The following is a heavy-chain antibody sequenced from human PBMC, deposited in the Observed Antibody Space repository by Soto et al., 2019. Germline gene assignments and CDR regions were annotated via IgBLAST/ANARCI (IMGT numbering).Heavy chain of an antibody. CDR3: ARHVAFGRIHTKWFDP. D-gene: IGHD3-3*01. CDR1: GGSITDSSYY. Sequence: SETLSLTCTVSGGSITDSSYYWGWVRQPPGKGLEWIATIYYSGTPYYNTSLKSRVTISVDTSKSQFSLKLTSVTAADTAIYFCARHVAFGRIHTKWFDPWGLGALVTVSS. V-gene: IGHV4-39*01. J-gene: IGHJ5*02. CDR2: IYYSGTP.